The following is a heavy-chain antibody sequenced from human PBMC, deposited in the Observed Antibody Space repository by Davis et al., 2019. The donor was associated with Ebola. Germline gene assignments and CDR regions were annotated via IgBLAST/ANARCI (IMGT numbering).Heavy chain of an antibody. CDR3: ARDLSHSSSWVPQVYYYYGMDV. D-gene: IGHD6-13*01. V-gene: IGHV1-2*04. CDR1: GYTFTGYY. CDR2: INPNSGGT. Sequence: ASVKVSCKASGYTFTGYYMHWVRQAPGQGLEWMGWINPNSGGTNYAQKFQGWVTMTRDTSISTAYMELSRLRSDDTAVYYCARDLSHSSSWVPQVYYYYGMDVWGQGTTVTVSS. J-gene: IGHJ6*02.